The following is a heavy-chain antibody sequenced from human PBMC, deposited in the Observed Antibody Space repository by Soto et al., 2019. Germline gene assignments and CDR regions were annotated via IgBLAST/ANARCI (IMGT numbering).Heavy chain of an antibody. CDR3: ARDYGGDSGWFDA. D-gene: IGHD2-21*01. Sequence: SVKVSCKASGYTFICFDINWVRKATLRGPEWMGWKNPNSRNVGYAKKFRGRVTLTRDTYISTAYMELSSLNSEDTAVYYCARDYGGDSGWFDAWGQGTMVTASS. J-gene: IGHJ5*02. CDR1: GYTFICFD. CDR2: KNPNSRNV. V-gene: IGHV1-8*01.